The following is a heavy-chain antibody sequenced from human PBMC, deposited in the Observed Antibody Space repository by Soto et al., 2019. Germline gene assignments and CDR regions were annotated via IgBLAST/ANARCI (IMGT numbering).Heavy chain of an antibody. CDR3: ARGGRIRIRSYYFDY. Sequence: QVQLQESGPGLVKPSQTLSLTCTVSGGSISSGGYYWSWIRQHPGKGLEWIGYIYYSGSTYYNPSLKRRVTISVDTSKNQFSLKLSSVTAADTAVYYCARGGRIRIRSYYFDYWGQGTLVTVSS. J-gene: IGHJ4*02. V-gene: IGHV4-31*03. CDR1: GGSISSGGYY. CDR2: IYYSGST.